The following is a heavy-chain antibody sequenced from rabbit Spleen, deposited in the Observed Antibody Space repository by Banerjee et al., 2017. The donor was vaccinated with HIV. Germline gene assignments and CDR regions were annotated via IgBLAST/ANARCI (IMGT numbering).Heavy chain of an antibody. V-gene: IGHV1S40*01. CDR3: ARDTGSSFSSYGMDL. D-gene: IGHD8-1*01. J-gene: IGHJ6*01. CDR2: IAGSSSGFT. Sequence: QSLEESGGDLLKPGASLTLTCTASGFSFSTNDYMCWVRQAPGKGLEWISCIAGSSSGFTYSATWAKGRFTCSKTSSTTVTLQMTSLTVADTATYFCARDTGSSFSSYGMDLWGQGTLVTVS. CDR1: GFSFSTNDY.